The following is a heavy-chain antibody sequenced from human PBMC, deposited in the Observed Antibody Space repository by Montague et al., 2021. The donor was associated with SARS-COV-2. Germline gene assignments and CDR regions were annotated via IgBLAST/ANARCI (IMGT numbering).Heavy chain of an antibody. CDR3: ARSGDPGTTVTYLY. CDR2: IYYTGST. CDR1: GGSTSSSSYY. J-gene: IGHJ4*02. D-gene: IGHD4-11*01. V-gene: IGHV4-39*07. Sequence: SETLSLTCTVSGGSTSSSSYYWGWIRQPPGKGLEWIGSIYYTGSTYHNPSLKSRVTMSVDTSKNQFSLKLNSVTAADTAVYYCARSGDPGTTVTYLYWGQGTLVTVSS.